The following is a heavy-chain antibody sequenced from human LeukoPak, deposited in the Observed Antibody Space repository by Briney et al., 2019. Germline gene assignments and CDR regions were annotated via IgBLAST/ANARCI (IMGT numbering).Heavy chain of an antibody. CDR2: INPNSGGT. CDR3: ARARGIAAAGTLYNWFDP. Sequence: GASVKVSCKASGYTFTGYYMHWVRQAPGQGLEWMGWINPNSGGTNYAQKFQGRVTMTRDTSISTAYMELSRLRSDDTAVYYCARARGIAAAGTLYNWFDPWGQGTLVTVSS. J-gene: IGHJ5*02. CDR1: GYTFTGYY. D-gene: IGHD6-13*01. V-gene: IGHV1-2*02.